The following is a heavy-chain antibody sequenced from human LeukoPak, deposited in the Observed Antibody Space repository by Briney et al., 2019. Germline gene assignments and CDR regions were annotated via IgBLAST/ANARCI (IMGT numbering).Heavy chain of an antibody. CDR1: GYTFTGYY. V-gene: IGHV1-2*02. D-gene: IGHD3-9*01. J-gene: IGHJ4*02. CDR2: INPNSGGT. CDR3: ARAVLLYFDWSSASNFDY. Sequence: VASVKVSCRASGYTFTGYYMHWVRQAPGQGLEWMRWINPNSGGTNYAQKFQGRVTMTRDTSISTAYMELSRLRSDDTAVYYCARAVLLYFDWSSASNFDYWGQGTLVTVSS.